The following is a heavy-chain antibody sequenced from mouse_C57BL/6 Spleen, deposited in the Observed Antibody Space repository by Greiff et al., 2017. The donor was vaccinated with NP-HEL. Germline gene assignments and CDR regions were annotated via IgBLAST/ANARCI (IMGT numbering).Heavy chain of an antibody. CDR2: INPNNGGT. J-gene: IGHJ1*03. D-gene: IGHD2-4*01. Sequence: VQLKESGPELVKPGASVKMSCKASGYTFTDYNMHWVKQSHGKSLEWIGYINPNNGGTSYNQKFKGKATLTVNKSSSTAYMELRSLTSEDSAVEYCERSCYDYDGGYWYFDVWGTGTTVTVSS. CDR1: GYTFTDYN. CDR3: ERSCYDYDGGYWYFDV. V-gene: IGHV1-22*01.